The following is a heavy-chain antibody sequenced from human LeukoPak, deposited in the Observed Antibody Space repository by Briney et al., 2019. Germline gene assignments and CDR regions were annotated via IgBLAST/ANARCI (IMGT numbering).Heavy chain of an antibody. V-gene: IGHV3-33*01. CDR2: IWYDGSNK. CDR3: ARDQGIAVAGTGSDAFDI. J-gene: IGHJ3*02. Sequence: GRSLRLSCAASGFTFSSYGMHWVRQAPGKGLEWVAVIWYDGSNKYYADSVKGRFTISRDNSKNTLYLQMNSLRAEDTAVYYCARDQGIAVAGTGSDAFDIWGQGTMVTVSS. D-gene: IGHD6-19*01. CDR1: GFTFSSYG.